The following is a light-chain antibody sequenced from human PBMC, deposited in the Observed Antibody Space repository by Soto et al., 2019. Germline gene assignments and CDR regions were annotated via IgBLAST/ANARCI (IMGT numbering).Light chain of an antibody. J-gene: IGLJ2*01. CDR2: SNN. V-gene: IGLV1-44*01. CDR3: AAWDDSLNGLV. Sequence: QSVLTQPPSASRTPGQRVTISCSGSSSNIGSNTVNWYQQLPGTAPKLLIYSNNQRPSGVPDRFSGSKSGTSASLAISGLQSEDEANYYCAAWDDSLNGLVFGGGTKVTVL. CDR1: SSNIGSNT.